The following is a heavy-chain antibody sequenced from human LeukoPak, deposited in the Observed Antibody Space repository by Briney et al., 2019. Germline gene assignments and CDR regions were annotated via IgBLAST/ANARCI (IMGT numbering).Heavy chain of an antibody. CDR1: GGTFSSYA. CDR3: ARGSSSGWYYFDY. CDR2: IIPILGIA. V-gene: IGHV1-69*04. Sequence: SVKVSCKASGGTFSSYAISWVRQAPGQGLEWMGRIIPILGIANYAQKFQGRVTITADKSTSTAYMELRSLRSDDTAVYYCARGSSSGWYYFDYWGQGTLVTVSS. D-gene: IGHD6-19*01. J-gene: IGHJ4*02.